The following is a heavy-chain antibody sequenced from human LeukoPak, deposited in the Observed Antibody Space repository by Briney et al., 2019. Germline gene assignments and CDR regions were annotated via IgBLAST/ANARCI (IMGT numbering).Heavy chain of an antibody. Sequence: PGGSLRLSSAASGFTFSSYAMSSVRQAPGKGLEWVSAISGSGGSTYYADSVKGRFTISRDNSKNTLYLQMNSLRAEDTAVYYCAKDLRKAAASGAFDIWGQGTMVTVSS. CDR1: GFTFSSYA. CDR2: ISGSGGST. J-gene: IGHJ3*02. D-gene: IGHD6-13*01. V-gene: IGHV3-23*01. CDR3: AKDLRKAAASGAFDI.